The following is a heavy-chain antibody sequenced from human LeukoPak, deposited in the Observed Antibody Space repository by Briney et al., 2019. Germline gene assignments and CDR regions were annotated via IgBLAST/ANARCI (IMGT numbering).Heavy chain of an antibody. Sequence: GGSLRLSCAASGFTLSSYWMSWVRQAPGKGLEWVANIKQDGSEKYYVDSVKGRFTISRDNAKNSLYLQMNSLRAEDTAVYYCARGTIAAAGYYYFDYWGQGTQVTVSS. D-gene: IGHD6-13*01. CDR3: ARGTIAAAGYYYFDY. CDR1: GFTLSSYW. V-gene: IGHV3-7*04. CDR2: IKQDGSEK. J-gene: IGHJ4*02.